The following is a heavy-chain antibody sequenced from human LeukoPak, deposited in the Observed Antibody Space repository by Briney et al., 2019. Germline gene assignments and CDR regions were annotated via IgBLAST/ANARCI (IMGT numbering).Heavy chain of an antibody. J-gene: IGHJ6*03. D-gene: IGHD5/OR15-5a*01. V-gene: IGHV4-39*01. CDR3: ARQVSDYFYYYIDV. Sequence: SETLSLXCTVSGGSISSTSYYWDWIRQPPGKGLEWIGSIYYGETTYYSSSLKSRVTISVNTSKNQFSLRLTSVTAADTAVYYCARQVSDYFYYYIDVWGRGTTVTVSS. CDR1: GGSISSTSYY. CDR2: IYYGETT.